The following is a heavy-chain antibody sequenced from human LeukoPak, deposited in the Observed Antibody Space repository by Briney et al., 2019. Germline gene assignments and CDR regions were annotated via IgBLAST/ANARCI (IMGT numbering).Heavy chain of an antibody. CDR1: GYTFTGYY. CDR2: INPNSGGT. Sequence: ASVKVSCKASGYTFTGYYIHWVRQAPGQGLEWMGWINPNSGGTNYAQKFQGRVTMTRDTSINTVYMELSRLISDDTAVYYCARDRREDIVVVPAARPTDTFDYWGQGTLVTVSS. V-gene: IGHV1-2*02. CDR3: ARDRREDIVVVPAARPTDTFDY. J-gene: IGHJ4*02. D-gene: IGHD2-2*02.